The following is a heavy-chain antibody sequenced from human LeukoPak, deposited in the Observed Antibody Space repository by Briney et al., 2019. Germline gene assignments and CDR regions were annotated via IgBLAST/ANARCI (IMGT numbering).Heavy chain of an antibody. D-gene: IGHD6-13*01. CDR3: AKLPYSSSWDFDY. J-gene: IGHJ4*02. Sequence: GGSLRLSCATSGFTFRSHAMHWVRQSPGKGLEWVAQIWYDGSNKYYADSVKGRFTISRDNSKNTLYLQMNSLRAEDTAVYYCAKLPYSSSWDFDYWGQGTLVTVSS. CDR1: GFTFRSHA. V-gene: IGHV3-30*02. CDR2: IWYDGSNK.